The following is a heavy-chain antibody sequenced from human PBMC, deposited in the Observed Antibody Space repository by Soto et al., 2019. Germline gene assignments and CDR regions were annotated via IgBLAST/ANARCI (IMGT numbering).Heavy chain of an antibody. Sequence: QVQLQELGPGLVRPAGTLSLTCAVSADSIIGTGWWSWVRQSQGKGLDWIGEFYHSGATNYNPSLKSRVTISVDTSRNQFSLNLGSVTAADTAVYYCVRNGYYSLDVWGPGTTVTVYS. D-gene: IGHD3-22*01. CDR1: ADSIIGTGW. J-gene: IGHJ6*02. V-gene: IGHV4-4*02. CDR3: VRNGYYSLDV. CDR2: FYHSGAT.